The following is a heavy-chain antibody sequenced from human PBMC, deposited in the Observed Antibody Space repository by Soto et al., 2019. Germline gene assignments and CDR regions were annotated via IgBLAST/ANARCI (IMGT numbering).Heavy chain of an antibody. D-gene: IGHD6-19*01. J-gene: IGHJ6*04. CDR3: ARSDQWLGYGMDV. CDR2: IYHSGST. CDR1: GGSISSSNW. Sequence: PSETLSLTCAVSGGSISSSNWWSWVRQPPGKGLEWIGEIYHSGSTNYNPSLKSRVTISVDKSKNQFSLKLSSVTAADTAVYYCARSDQWLGYGMDVWGKGTTVPVSS. V-gene: IGHV4-4*02.